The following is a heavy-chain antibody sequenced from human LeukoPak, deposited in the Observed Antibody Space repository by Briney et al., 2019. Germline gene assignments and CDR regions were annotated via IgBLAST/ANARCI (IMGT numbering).Heavy chain of an antibody. CDR1: GFTFSNYW. CDR2: INTDGSST. J-gene: IGHJ3*02. CDR3: ASYYYDSSATIGGAFDI. V-gene: IGHV3-74*01. Sequence: GGSLRLSCAASGFTFSNYWMHWVRQAPGKGLVWVSRINTDGSSTNYADSVKGRFTISRDNSKNTLYLQMNSLRAEDTAVYYCASYYYDSSATIGGAFDIWGQGTMVTVSS. D-gene: IGHD3-22*01.